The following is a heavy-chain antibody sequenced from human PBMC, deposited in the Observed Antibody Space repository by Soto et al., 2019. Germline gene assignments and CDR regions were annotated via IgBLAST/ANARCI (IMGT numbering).Heavy chain of an antibody. CDR3: AREYCYTLDV. CDR1: RFIFSDYY. CDR2: LDSSTKYT. Sequence: LGLSSEASRFIFSDYYLSWFRQAPGKGLEWLSYLDSSTKYTNYADSVKGRLNISRDNAKNSLYLQMNSLSVVDTEVYYCAREYCYTLDVCGQGTMVSVSS. V-gene: IGHV3-11*05. J-gene: IGHJ6*02.